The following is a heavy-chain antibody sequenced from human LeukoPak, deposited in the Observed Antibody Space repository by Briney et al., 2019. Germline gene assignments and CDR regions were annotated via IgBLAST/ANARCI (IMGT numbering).Heavy chain of an antibody. J-gene: IGHJ3*02. CDR2: IKSKTDGGTT. Sequence: GGSLRLSCAASGFTFDDYGMSWVRQAPGKGLEWVGHIKSKTDGGTTDYAAPVKGRFTISRDDSKNTLYLQMNSLKTEDTAVYYCTTEGSGIAAADDAFDIWGQGTMVTVSS. V-gene: IGHV3-15*01. CDR1: GFTFDDYG. CDR3: TTEGSGIAAADDAFDI. D-gene: IGHD6-13*01.